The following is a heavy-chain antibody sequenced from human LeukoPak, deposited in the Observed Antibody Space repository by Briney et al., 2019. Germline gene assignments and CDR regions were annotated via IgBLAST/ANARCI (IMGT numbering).Heavy chain of an antibody. Sequence: SETLSLTCTVSGGSISSSSSYWGWIRQPPGKGLEWIGYIYYSGSTNYNPSLKSRVTISVDTSKNQFSLKLSSVTAADTAVYYCARIRRPPLTGYYPYYFDYWGQGTLVTVSS. D-gene: IGHD3-9*01. V-gene: IGHV4-61*05. CDR2: IYYSGST. J-gene: IGHJ4*02. CDR3: ARIRRPPLTGYYPYYFDY. CDR1: GGSISSSSSY.